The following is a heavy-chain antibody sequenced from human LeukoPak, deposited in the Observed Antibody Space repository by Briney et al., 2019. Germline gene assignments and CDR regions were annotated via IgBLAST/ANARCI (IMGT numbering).Heavy chain of an antibody. CDR2: IYPGDSDT. CDR3: AIQWGSGGYDY. Sequence: GESLKISCKGSRYTFTSYWIGWVRQMPGKGLEWMGIIYPGDSDTRYSPSFQGQATIPTDKSIRTAYLQWSSLKASDTAMYYCAIQWGSGGYDYWGQGTLVTVSS. D-gene: IGHD1-26*01. CDR1: RYTFTSYW. V-gene: IGHV5-51*01. J-gene: IGHJ4*02.